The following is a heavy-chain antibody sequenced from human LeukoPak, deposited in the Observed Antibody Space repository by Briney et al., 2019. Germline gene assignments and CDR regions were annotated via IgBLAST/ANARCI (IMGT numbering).Heavy chain of an antibody. CDR1: GFSFSSDG. CDR2: ISYDGSKK. J-gene: IGHJ4*02. V-gene: IGHV3-30*18. D-gene: IGHD6-19*01. CDR3: VKEQSSGYYRVADY. Sequence: GGSLRLSCAASGFSFSSDGMHWVRQAPGKGLEWVAVISYDGSKKFYRDSVKGRFTISRDNSKNTLYLEMNTLRVEDTAVYHCVKEQSSGYYRVADYWGQGTLVTVSP.